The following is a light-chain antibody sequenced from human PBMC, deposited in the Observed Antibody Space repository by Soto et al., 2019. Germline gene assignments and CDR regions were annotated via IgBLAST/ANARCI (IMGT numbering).Light chain of an antibody. CDR2: GNS. V-gene: IGLV1-40*01. CDR3: QSYDSSLSGYV. Sequence: QSVLTQPPSVSGAPGQRVTISCTGSSSNIGAGYDVHWYQQLPGTAPKLLIYGNSNRPSCVPDRFSGSKSGTSASLAITGLQAEDEADYYCQSYDSSLSGYVFGTGTKLTVL. CDR1: SSNIGAGYD. J-gene: IGLJ1*01.